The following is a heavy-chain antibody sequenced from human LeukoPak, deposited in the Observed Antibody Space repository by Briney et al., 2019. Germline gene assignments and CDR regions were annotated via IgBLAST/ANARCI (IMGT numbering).Heavy chain of an antibody. J-gene: IGHJ5*02. CDR3: AMFDGSTSVYRDA. D-gene: IGHD2/OR15-2a*01. Sequence: SGPTLVKPTQTLTLTCSFSGFSLRSVGVGVGWIRQPPGKALEWLALIYWDDELRYSPSLKNRLTITKDTSKNQVFLTMTNMHPVDTGTYFCAMFDGSTSVYRDAWGQGTLITVSS. CDR1: GFSLRSVGVG. V-gene: IGHV2-5*02. CDR2: IYWDDEL.